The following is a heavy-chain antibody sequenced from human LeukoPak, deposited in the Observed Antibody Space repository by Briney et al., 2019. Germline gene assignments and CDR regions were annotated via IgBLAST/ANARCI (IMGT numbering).Heavy chain of an antibody. CDR3: ARTERAYGAYDY. V-gene: IGHV3-64*01. Sequence: GGSLRLSCAASGFTFSSHAMHWVRQAPGKGLEYVSVIASNGDSTYYANSVKGRFTIARDNSKNMLYLQMGSLRAEDMAVYYCARTERAYGAYDYWGQGTLVSVSS. CDR1: GFTFSSHA. D-gene: IGHD4/OR15-4a*01. J-gene: IGHJ4*02. CDR2: IASNGDST.